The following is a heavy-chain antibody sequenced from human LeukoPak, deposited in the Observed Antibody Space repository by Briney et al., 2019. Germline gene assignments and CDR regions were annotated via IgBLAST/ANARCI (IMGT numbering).Heavy chain of an antibody. CDR1: GFTFSSYA. J-gene: IGHJ5*02. CDR2: LSASGVNT. Sequence: AGGSLRLSCAASGFTFSSYAMSWVGQAPGEGVEWVSALSASGVNTYDADSVKGRFTISRDNSKNTLYLQMNSLRAEDTAVYYCAKGGVAGPTNRNWFDPWGQGTLVTVSS. V-gene: IGHV3-23*01. D-gene: IGHD6-19*01. CDR3: AKGGVAGPTNRNWFDP.